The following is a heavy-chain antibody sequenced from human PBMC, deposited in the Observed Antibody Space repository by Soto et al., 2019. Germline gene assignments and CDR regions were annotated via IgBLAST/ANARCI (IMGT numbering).Heavy chain of an antibody. CDR1: GGSFNRYY. CDR2: IDQSGST. CDR3: ARDPRYTRSWYPPGGMDV. J-gene: IGHJ6*01. Sequence: SETLSLTCAVFGGSFNRYYWSWIRQPPGKGLEWIGEIDQSGSTTYNPSLKGRVTISVDTSKKQFSLHVSSVTAADTAVYFCARDPRYTRSWYPPGGMDVWAQGTKVTVSS. V-gene: IGHV4-34*01. D-gene: IGHD6-13*01.